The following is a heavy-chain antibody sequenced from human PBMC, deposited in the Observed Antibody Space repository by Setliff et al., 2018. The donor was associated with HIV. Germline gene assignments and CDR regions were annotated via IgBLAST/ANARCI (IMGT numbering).Heavy chain of an antibody. CDR2: IGGSGGDT. CDR3: ANRLRGYNKWYYFDY. J-gene: IGHJ4*02. CDR1: GFSFSSYA. Sequence: GGSLRLSCAANGFSFSSYAMSWVRQAPGKGLEWVSGIGGSGGDTYYADSVKGRFTISRDNSKNTLSLQMNSLGAEDTAVYYCANRLRGYNKWYYFDYWGQGTLVTVSS. D-gene: IGHD1-1*01. V-gene: IGHV3-23*01.